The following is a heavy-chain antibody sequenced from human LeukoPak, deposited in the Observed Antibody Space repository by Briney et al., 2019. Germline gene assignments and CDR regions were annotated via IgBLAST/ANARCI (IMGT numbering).Heavy chain of an antibody. D-gene: IGHD6-13*01. CDR2: ISYDGSNK. CDR1: GFTFSSYG. CDR3: ARGPVIAAAAYY. Sequence: PGRSLRLSCAASGFTFSSYGMHWVRQAPGKGLEWVAVISYDGSNKYYADSVKGRFTISRGNSKNTLYLQMNSLRAEDTAVYYCARGPVIAAAAYYWGQGTLVTVSS. J-gene: IGHJ4*02. V-gene: IGHV3-30*04.